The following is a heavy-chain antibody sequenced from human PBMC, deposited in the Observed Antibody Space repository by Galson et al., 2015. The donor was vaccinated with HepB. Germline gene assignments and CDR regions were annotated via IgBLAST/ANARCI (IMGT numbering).Heavy chain of an antibody. CDR3: ASPYYDFWSGYFPFDY. CDR1: GYTFISYG. D-gene: IGHD3-3*01. Sequence: SVKVSCKASGYTFISYGISWVRQAPGQGLEWMGWISGYNDNRNYAQRFQGRITMTTDTSTSTTYMELRSLRPDDTAVYYCASPYYDFWSGYFPFDYWGQGTLVTVSS. J-gene: IGHJ4*02. CDR2: ISGYNDNR. V-gene: IGHV1-18*04.